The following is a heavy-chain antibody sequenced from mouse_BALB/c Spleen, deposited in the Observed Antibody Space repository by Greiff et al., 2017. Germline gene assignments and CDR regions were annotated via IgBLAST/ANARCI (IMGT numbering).Heavy chain of an antibody. CDR2: IWAGGST. V-gene: IGHV2-9*02. Sequence: VNVVESGPGLVAPSQSLSITCTVSGFSLTSYGVHWVRQPPGKGLEWLGVIWAGGSTNYNSALMSRLSISKDNSKSQVFLKMNSLQTDDTAMYYCARDRTTVVATRAMDYWGQGTSVTVSS. CDR1: GFSLTSYG. D-gene: IGHD1-1*01. CDR3: ARDRTTVVATRAMDY. J-gene: IGHJ4*01.